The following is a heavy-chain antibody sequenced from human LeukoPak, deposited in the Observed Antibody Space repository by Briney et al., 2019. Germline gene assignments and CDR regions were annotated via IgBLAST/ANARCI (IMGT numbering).Heavy chain of an antibody. Sequence: SETLPHTRAVYGETSFSRYYGSLIRQTPGGALGCVGEIKHSGYTNYNPSLKSRVTLLIDPSKNQFSLRVTSVTAADTAVYYCSRQVVGNDYWGQGTLVTVSS. CDR1: GETSFSRYY. CDR2: IKHSGYT. D-gene: IGHD3-22*01. CDR3: SRQVVGNDY. V-gene: IGHV4-34*01. J-gene: IGHJ4*02.